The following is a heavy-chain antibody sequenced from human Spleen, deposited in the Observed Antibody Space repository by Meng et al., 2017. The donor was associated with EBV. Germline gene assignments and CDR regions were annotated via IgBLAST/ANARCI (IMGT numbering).Heavy chain of an antibody. CDR1: GGSISSGDYY. V-gene: IGHV4-39*07. CDR2: VYYGVST. J-gene: IGHJ4*02. CDR3: TRGTTIRDY. D-gene: IGHD5-12*01. Sequence: QLQLQGSGPGLVKPSETLSLTCTVSGGSISSGDYYWAWLRQPPGKGLDWIGSVYYGVSTYYSPSVKSRATISVDTSKNQFSLNLNAVTAADTAVYYCTRGTTIRDYWGQGTLVTVSS.